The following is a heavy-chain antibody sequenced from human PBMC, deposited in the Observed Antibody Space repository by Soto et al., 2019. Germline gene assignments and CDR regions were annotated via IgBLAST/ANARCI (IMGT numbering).Heavy chain of an antibody. D-gene: IGHD2-15*01. J-gene: IGHJ4*02. CDR3: ARDCSGGSCLPRLNDY. Sequence: GGSLRLSCAASGFTFSNYYMNWVRQAPGKGLEWVSSISGSSSNIYYADSVNGRFTISRDNAKNALYLQMNSLTDEDTAVYYCARDCSGGSCLPRLNDYWGQGTLVTVSS. CDR1: GFTFSNYY. V-gene: IGHV3-21*01. CDR2: ISGSSSNI.